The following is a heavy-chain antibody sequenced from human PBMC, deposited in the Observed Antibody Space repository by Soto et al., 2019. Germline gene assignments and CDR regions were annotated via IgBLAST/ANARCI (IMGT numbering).Heavy chain of an antibody. CDR2: ISGSGGST. CDR3: AREAFGGVIDPDAFDI. J-gene: IGHJ3*02. Sequence: GGLRPSCGTSGFNFCRYGMSWGRPAPGEGLEWVSAISGSGGSTYYADSVKGRFTISRDNSKNALYLQMNSLRAGDTAVYYCAREAFGGVIDPDAFDIWGQGTMVTVS. V-gene: IGHV3-23*01. D-gene: IGHD3-16*02. CDR1: GFNFCRYG.